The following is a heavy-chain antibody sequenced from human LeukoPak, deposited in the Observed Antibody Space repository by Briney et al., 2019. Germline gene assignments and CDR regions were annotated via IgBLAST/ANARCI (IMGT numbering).Heavy chain of an antibody. CDR3: ARGRYCSSTSCYRFLGPDY. CDR2: INPSGGST. CDR1: GYTFTSYG. D-gene: IGHD2-2*01. J-gene: IGHJ4*02. Sequence: ASVKVSCKASGYTFTSYGISWVRQAPGQGLEWMGIINPSGGSTSYAQKFQGRVTMTRDTSTSTVYMELSSLRSEDTAVYYCARGRYCSSTSCYRFLGPDYWGQGTLVTVSS. V-gene: IGHV1-46*01.